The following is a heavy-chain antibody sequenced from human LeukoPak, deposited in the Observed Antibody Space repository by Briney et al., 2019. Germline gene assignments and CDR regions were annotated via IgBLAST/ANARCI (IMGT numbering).Heavy chain of an antibody. D-gene: IGHD2-2*02. J-gene: IGHJ5*02. CDR2: IYTSGST. CDR1: GGSISSGSYY. Sequence: KPSQTLSLTCTVSGGSISSGSYYWSWIRQPAGKGLEWIGRIYTSGSTNYIPSLKSRVTISVDTSKNQFSLKLSSVTAADTAVYYCARADLGYCSSTSCYKTWNWFDPWGQGTLVTVSS. V-gene: IGHV4-61*02. CDR3: ARADLGYCSSTSCYKTWNWFDP.